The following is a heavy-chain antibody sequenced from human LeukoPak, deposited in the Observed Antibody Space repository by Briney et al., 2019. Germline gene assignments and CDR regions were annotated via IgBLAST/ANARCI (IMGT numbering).Heavy chain of an antibody. Sequence: SVKVSCKASGGTFSSYAISWVRQAPGQGLEWMGRIIPILGIANYAQKFQGRVTITADKSTSTAYMELSSLRSEDTAVYYCARDSPLYSSNWFDPWGQGTLVTVSS. CDR3: ARDSPLYSSNWFDP. CDR2: IIPILGIA. CDR1: GGTFSSYA. D-gene: IGHD6-13*01. J-gene: IGHJ5*02. V-gene: IGHV1-69*04.